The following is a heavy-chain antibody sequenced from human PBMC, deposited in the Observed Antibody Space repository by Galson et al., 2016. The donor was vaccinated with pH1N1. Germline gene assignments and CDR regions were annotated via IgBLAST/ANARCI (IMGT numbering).Heavy chain of an antibody. Sequence: SVKVSCKASEGPFSTYAFNWVRQAPGQGLEWVGGIIPSFGTTNFPQKFRDRLTLTTDEATSTAYMELSSLTPADTAVYFCARVVGNDFRGWFDPWGQGTLVTVSS. CDR2: IIPSFGTT. V-gene: IGHV1-69*05. D-gene: IGHD3-3*01. CDR1: EGPFSTYA. CDR3: ARVVGNDFRGWFDP. J-gene: IGHJ5*02.